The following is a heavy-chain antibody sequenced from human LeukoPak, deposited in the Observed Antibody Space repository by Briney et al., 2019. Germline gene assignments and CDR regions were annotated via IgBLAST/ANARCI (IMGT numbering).Heavy chain of an antibody. CDR3: ARSQDSSSWYAAFDY. CDR2: ICSGGST. V-gene: IGHV3-53*05. D-gene: IGHD6-13*01. CDR1: GFTVSSNY. Sequence: GGSLRLSCAASGFTVSSNYMSWVRQAPGKGLEWVSVICSGGSTYYADSVKGRFTISRDNSKNTLYLQMNSLRAEDTAVYYCARSQDSSSWYAAFDYWGQGTLVTVSS. J-gene: IGHJ4*02.